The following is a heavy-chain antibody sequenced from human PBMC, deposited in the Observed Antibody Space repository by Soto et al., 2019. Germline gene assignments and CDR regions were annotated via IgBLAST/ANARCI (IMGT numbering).Heavy chain of an antibody. Sequence: KSRVSLRLSCAASGFTFSDYYMSWIRQAPGKGLEWVSYISSSGSTIYYADSVLGRFTISRDNAKNSLYLQMNSLRAADTAVYYCARDRSGSYHFDYWGKGTLFTVSS. J-gene: IGHJ4*02. V-gene: IGHV3-11*01. D-gene: IGHD1-26*01. CDR3: ARDRSGSYHFDY. CDR1: GFTFSDYY. CDR2: ISSSGSTI.